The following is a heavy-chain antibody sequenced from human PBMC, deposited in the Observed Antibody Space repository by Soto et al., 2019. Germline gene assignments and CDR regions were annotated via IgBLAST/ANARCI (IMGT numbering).Heavy chain of an antibody. CDR2: ISYSGST. Sequence: QVRLQQSGPGLVKASQTLSLTCTVSGGSISSGSHFWSWIRQHPAKGLEWIGHISYSGSTYYSPSLKSRLNXSXDXXENQVFLQLSSVTAADTAVYYWARDIGRGVVPAALSHAMDVWGQGTTVTVSS. D-gene: IGHD2-2*01. J-gene: IGHJ6*02. V-gene: IGHV4-31*03. CDR3: ARDIGRGVVPAALSHAMDV. CDR1: GGSISSGSHF.